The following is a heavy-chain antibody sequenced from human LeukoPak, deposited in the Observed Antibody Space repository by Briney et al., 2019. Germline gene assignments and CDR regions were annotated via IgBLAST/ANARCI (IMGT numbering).Heavy chain of an antibody. J-gene: IGHJ3*02. CDR2: ITYGSGST. D-gene: IGHD5-18*01. CDR1: GFTFSNYA. V-gene: IGHV3-23*01. Sequence: HTGGSLRLSCAASGFTFSNYAMSWVRQAPGKGLEWVSAITYGSGSTYYADSVKGRFTISRDNSKNTLFLQMNSLRAEDTAVYYCARGNVDTALVPTSHDAFDIWGQGTMVTVSS. CDR3: ARGNVDTALVPTSHDAFDI.